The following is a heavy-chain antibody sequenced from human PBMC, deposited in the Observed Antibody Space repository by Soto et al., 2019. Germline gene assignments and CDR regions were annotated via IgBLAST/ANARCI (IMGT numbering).Heavy chain of an antibody. CDR2: INPSGGST. D-gene: IGHD6-6*01. Sequence: ASVKLACKASGYTFTSYDMHWVRQAPGQGLEWMGIINPSGGSTSYAQKFQGRVTMTRDTSTSTVYMELSSLRSEDTAVYYCARVKERAQQLFRPDDAFYIWGQGTMVTVSS. J-gene: IGHJ3*02. CDR1: GYTFTSYD. V-gene: IGHV1-46*03. CDR3: ARVKERAQQLFRPDDAFYI.